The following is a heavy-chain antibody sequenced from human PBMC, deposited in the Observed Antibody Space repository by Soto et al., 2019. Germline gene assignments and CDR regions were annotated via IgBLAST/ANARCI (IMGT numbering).Heavy chain of an antibody. CDR1: GYSFTTYW. D-gene: IGHD6-13*01. CDR3: ARLDSKSFRAFYYYYGMDV. Sequence: PGESLKISCKGSGYSFTTYWIGWVRQMPGKGLEWMGIIYPGDSDTRYSPSFQGQVTISADKSISTAYLQWSSLKASDTAMYYWARLDSKSFRAFYYYYGMDVWGQGTTVTVSS. J-gene: IGHJ6*02. CDR2: IYPGDSDT. V-gene: IGHV5-51*01.